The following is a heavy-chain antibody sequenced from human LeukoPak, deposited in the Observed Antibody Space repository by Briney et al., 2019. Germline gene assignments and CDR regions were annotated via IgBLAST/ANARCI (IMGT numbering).Heavy chain of an antibody. V-gene: IGHV3-23*01. CDR3: AKRAYYSKFDY. CDR1: GGSISSSSYY. CDR2: ISGSGGST. Sequence: PSETLSLTCTVSGGSISSSSYYWGWIRQPPGKGLEWVSAISGSGGSTYYADSVKGRFTISRDNSKNTLYLQMNSLRAEDTAVYYCAKRAYYSKFDYWGQGTLATVSS. J-gene: IGHJ4*02. D-gene: IGHD4-4*01.